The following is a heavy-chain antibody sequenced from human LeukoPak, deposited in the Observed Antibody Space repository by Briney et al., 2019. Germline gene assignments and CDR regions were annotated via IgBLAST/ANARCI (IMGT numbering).Heavy chain of an antibody. CDR2: INHSGST. V-gene: IGHV4-34*01. D-gene: IGHD4-23*01. CDR3: ARSRLRWYIFDY. CDR1: GGSFSGYY. J-gene: IGHJ4*02. Sequence: SETLSLTCAVYGGSFSGYYWSWIRQPPGKGLEWIGEINHSGSTNYNPSLKSRVTISVDTSKNQFSLKLSSVTAADTAVYYCARSRLRWYIFDYWGQGTLVTVSS.